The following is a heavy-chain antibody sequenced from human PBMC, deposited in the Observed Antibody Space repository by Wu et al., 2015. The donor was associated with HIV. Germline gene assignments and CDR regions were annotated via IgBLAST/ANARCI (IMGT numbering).Heavy chain of an antibody. CDR1: GYTFTGHY. D-gene: IGHD1-26*01. CDR3: VRGLYGGSPYNYFDP. J-gene: IGHJ5*02. Sequence: QVQLVQSGAEVTKPGASVKVSCKASGYTFTGHYIHWIRQAPGQGLEWVGWINPERGATEYAKKFQGRVTMSTDTSTNTAYMDLKNLKSDDTAVFYCVRGLYGGSPYNYFDPWGQGTLVTVSS. V-gene: IGHV1-2*02. CDR2: INPERGAT.